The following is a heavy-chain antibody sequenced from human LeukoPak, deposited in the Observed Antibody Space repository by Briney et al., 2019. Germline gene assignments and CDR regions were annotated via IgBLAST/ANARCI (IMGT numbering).Heavy chain of an antibody. CDR1: GFTVSSNY. Sequence: GGSLRLSCAASGFTVSSNYMSWVRQAPGKGLEWVSVIYSGGSTYYADSVKGRFTISRDNSKNTLYLQMNSLRAEDTAVYYCAREPQGSSAGFDYWGQGTLVTVSS. J-gene: IGHJ4*02. CDR2: IYSGGST. D-gene: IGHD1-26*01. CDR3: AREPQGSSAGFDY. V-gene: IGHV3-53*01.